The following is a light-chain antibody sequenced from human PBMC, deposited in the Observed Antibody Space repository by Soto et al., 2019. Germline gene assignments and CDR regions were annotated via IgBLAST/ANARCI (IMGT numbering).Light chain of an antibody. J-gene: IGLJ1*01. V-gene: IGLV2-8*01. CDR1: SGDVGGYNY. CDR2: EVT. Sequence: QSVLTQPASVSGSPGQSITISCTGTSGDVGGYNYVSWYQQHPGKAPKLMIYEVTKRPSGVPDRVSASKSGNTASLTVSGLRAEDEADYYCSSYAGSNNFVFGSGTKLTVL. CDR3: SSYAGSNNFV.